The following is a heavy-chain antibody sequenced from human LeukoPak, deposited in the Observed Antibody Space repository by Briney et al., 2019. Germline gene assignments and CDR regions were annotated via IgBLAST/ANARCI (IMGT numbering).Heavy chain of an antibody. J-gene: IGHJ4*02. Sequence: ASVEVSCKASGYTFTSYDINWVRQATGQGLEWMGWMHPNSGNTGYAQKFRGRVTMTRNTSISTAYMELSSLRSEDTAVYYCARDPNWGFSLDYWGQGTLVTVSS. D-gene: IGHD7-27*01. CDR3: ARDPNWGFSLDY. CDR1: GYTFTSYD. CDR2: MHPNSGNT. V-gene: IGHV1-8*01.